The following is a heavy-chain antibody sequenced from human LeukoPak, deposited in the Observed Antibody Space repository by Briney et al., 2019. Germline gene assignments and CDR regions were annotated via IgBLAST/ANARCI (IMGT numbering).Heavy chain of an antibody. V-gene: IGHV3-23*01. CDR2: ISGSGGST. J-gene: IGHJ6*02. CDR1: GFPFSSYA. CDR3: VKQGYCSGGSCHGDYYYGMDV. D-gene: IGHD2-15*01. Sequence: GGSLRLSCAASGFPFSSYAMSWVRQAPGKGLEWVSVISGSGGSTYYADSVKGRFTMSRDNSKNTLYLQMSNLRVEDTAVYYCVKQGYCSGGSCHGDYYYGMDVWGQGTTVTVSS.